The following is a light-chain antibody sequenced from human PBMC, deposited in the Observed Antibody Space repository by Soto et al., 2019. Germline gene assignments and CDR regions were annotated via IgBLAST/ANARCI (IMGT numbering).Light chain of an antibody. V-gene: IGLV1-47*01. CDR3: SSYTTSHVV. CDR2: RNN. CDR1: SSNIGSNY. Sequence: QSVLTQPPSASGTPGQRVTISCSGSSSNIGSNYVYWYQQLPGTAPKLLIYRNNQRPSGVPDRFSGSKSGTSASLAISGLRSEDEADYYCSSYTTSHVVFGGGTKLTVL. J-gene: IGLJ2*01.